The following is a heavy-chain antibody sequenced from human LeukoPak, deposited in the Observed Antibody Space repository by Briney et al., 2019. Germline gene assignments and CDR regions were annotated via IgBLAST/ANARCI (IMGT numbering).Heavy chain of an antibody. V-gene: IGHV4-59*08. D-gene: IGHD6-13*01. CDR3: ARRNVLSSSPLHHFDH. CDR1: GGSISNYY. CDR2: INYNGNT. Sequence: SETLSLTCTVSGGSISNYYWSWIRQPPGRGLEWIAYINYNGNTNYNTSLKSRFTVTVDTSKNQFSLKLSTVTTADTSIDYCARRNVLSSSPLHHFDHWGQGTLVTVSS. J-gene: IGHJ4*02.